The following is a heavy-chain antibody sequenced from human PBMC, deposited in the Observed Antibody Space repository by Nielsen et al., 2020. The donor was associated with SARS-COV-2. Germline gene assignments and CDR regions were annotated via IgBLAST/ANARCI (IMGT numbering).Heavy chain of an antibody. CDR1: GFTFSSYS. CDR2: ISSSSSYI. V-gene: IGHV3-21*01. D-gene: IGHD3-10*01. J-gene: IGHJ4*02. Sequence: GGSLRLSCAASGFTFSSYSMNWVRQAPGKGLEWVSSISSSSSYIYYADSVKGRFTISRDNAKNSLYLQMNSLRAEDTAVYYCARGAGRYWEATYFDYWGQGTLVTVSS. CDR3: ARGAGRYWEATYFDY.